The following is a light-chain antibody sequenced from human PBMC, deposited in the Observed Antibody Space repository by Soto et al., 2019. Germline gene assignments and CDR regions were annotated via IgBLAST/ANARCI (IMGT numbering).Light chain of an antibody. CDR1: QSVSSN. J-gene: IGKJ1*01. Sequence: EIVMTQSPATLSVSPGERATLSCRASQSVSSNLAWYQQKPGQAPRLLIYGASTRAAGIPARFIGSRSGTEFTLTISSLQSEDFAVYYCQQYANWPPWTFGQGTKVEIK. CDR3: QQYANWPPWT. V-gene: IGKV3-15*01. CDR2: GAS.